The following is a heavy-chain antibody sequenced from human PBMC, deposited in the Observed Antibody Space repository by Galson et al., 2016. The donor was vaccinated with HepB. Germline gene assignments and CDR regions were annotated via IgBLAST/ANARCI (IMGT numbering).Heavy chain of an antibody. CDR1: GFTLSSYW. CDR2: INRDGSSA. J-gene: IGHJ4*02. V-gene: IGHV3-74*01. Sequence: SLRLSCAASGFTLSSYWMHWVRQTPGKGLVWVSRINRDGSSANYADSVKGRVTISRDKAKKTLLLQINSLRAEDTAVYYCARGEGRYTDYWGQGTLVTVSS. D-gene: IGHD1-26*01. CDR3: ARGEGRYTDY.